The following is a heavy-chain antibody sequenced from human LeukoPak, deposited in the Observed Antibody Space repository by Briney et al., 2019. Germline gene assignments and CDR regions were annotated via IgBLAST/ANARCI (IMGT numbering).Heavy chain of an antibody. CDR1: GGSISSYY. J-gene: IGHJ3*02. CDR3: ARDTSEAVAGDDAFDI. CDR2: THYSGAT. Sequence: SETLSLTCTVSGGSISSYYWSWLRQPPGKGLEYIGYTHYSGATNYNPSLKSRVTISVDTSKNQFSLKLSSVTAADTAVYYCARDTSEAVAGDDAFDIWGQGTMVTVSS. V-gene: IGHV4-59*01. D-gene: IGHD6-19*01.